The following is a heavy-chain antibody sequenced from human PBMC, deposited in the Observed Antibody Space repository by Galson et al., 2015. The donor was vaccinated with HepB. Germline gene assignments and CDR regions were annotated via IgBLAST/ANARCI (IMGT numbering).Heavy chain of an antibody. Sequence: CAISGDSVSRPGAAWNWTRQSPSRGLEWLGRTYYRSKWYYDYAVSVKSRIAINPDTSKNQFSLQLNSVTPEDTAMYYCAHGRANAFDVWGQGTMVTVSS. CDR1: GDSVSRPGAA. CDR3: AHGRANAFDV. J-gene: IGHJ3*01. V-gene: IGHV6-1*01. CDR2: TYYRSKWYY. D-gene: IGHD1-26*01.